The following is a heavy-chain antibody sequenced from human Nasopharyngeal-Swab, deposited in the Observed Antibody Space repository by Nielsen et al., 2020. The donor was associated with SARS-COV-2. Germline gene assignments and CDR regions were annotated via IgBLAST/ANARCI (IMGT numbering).Heavy chain of an antibody. CDR2: ISSSSVTI. J-gene: IGHJ6*02. Sequence: VRQAPGKGLEWISYISSSSVTIFYADSVKGRFTISRDNSKDTLYLQMNSLRAEDTAVYYCAKEGPGMFGVVGLDVWGQGTTVTVSS. V-gene: IGHV3-48*01. D-gene: IGHD3-3*01. CDR3: AKEGPGMFGVVGLDV.